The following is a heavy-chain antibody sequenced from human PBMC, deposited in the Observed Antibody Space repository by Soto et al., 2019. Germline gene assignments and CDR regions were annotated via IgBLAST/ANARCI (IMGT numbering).Heavy chain of an antibody. Sequence: GGSLRLSCAASGFTFSTYWMTWVRQPPGKXLVWVSHISSDGTNTKYADSVKGRFTVSRDNAKNTLYLQMNSLRAEDTALYYCVRVTRYFDWLLPYYFDSWGQGTLVTVSS. D-gene: IGHD3-9*01. CDR2: ISSDGTNT. CDR1: GFTFSTYW. CDR3: VRVTRYFDWLLPYYFDS. V-gene: IGHV3-74*03. J-gene: IGHJ4*02.